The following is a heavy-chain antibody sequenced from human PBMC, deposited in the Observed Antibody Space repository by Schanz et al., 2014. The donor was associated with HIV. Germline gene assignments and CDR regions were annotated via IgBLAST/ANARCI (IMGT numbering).Heavy chain of an antibody. V-gene: IGHV3-30*18. J-gene: IGHJ4*02. CDR3: AKGRVSDSPLFDY. Sequence: VQLVESGGGLVKPGGSLRLSCAASGFTFSSYSMNWVRQAPGKGLEWVAVISYDGSSKYYADSVKGRFTISRDNSKNMLYLQMRSLRGQDTAVYFCAKGRVSDSPLFDYWGQGTLVTVSS. CDR1: GFTFSSYS. CDR2: ISYDGSSK.